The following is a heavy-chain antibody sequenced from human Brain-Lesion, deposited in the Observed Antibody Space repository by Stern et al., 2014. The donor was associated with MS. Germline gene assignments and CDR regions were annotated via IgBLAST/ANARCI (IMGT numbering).Heavy chain of an antibody. J-gene: IGHJ4*02. Sequence: QVQLVESGPGLVKPSRTLSLSCNVSGVSLSSGANYWSLFRQSPGPRLVCIVCIYYIGSRFYNSSLKSRVSISVDSSQSQFSLGLGSVTAADTAVYYCARGESIRYYYYFDDWGQGTLVTVSS. CDR1: GVSLSSGANY. CDR2: IYYIGSR. V-gene: IGHV4-30-4*01. D-gene: IGHD3-22*01. CDR3: ARGESIRYYYYFDD.